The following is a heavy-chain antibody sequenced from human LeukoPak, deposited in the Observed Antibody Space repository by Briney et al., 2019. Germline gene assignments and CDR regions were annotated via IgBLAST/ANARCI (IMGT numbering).Heavy chain of an antibody. V-gene: IGHV3-7*01. J-gene: IGHJ4*02. CDR2: IKKDGSEK. Sequence: QSGGSLRLSCAASGFTFSDYWMTWVRQAPGKGLELVANIKKDGSEKNHVDSVEGRFTISRDNAKNSLYLQVNSLRVEDTGVYYCVRQAGVYWGQGTLVTVSS. CDR3: VRQAGVY. D-gene: IGHD6-19*01. CDR1: GFTFSDYW.